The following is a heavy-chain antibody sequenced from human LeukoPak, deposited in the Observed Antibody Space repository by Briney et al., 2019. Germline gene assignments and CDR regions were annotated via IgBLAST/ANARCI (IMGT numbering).Heavy chain of an antibody. J-gene: IGHJ3*02. CDR3: ARALPSPLYSGSYADAFDI. V-gene: IGHV3-33*01. CDR2: IWYDGSKT. D-gene: IGHD1-26*01. Sequence: PGGSLRLSCVASGFTFSGYGMHWVRQAPGKGLEWVAVIWYDGSKTYYADSVKGRFTISRDNSKDTLYLQMSSLRVEDTAVYYCARALPSPLYSGSYADAFDIWGQGTMVSVSS. CDR1: GFTFSGYG.